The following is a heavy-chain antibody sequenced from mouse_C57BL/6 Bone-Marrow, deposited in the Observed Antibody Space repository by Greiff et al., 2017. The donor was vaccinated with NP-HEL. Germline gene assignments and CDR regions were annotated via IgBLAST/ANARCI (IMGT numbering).Heavy chain of an antibody. D-gene: IGHD3-2*02. CDR2: IYPRSGNT. CDR3: AIRQLRLRFAY. J-gene: IGHJ3*01. Sequence: QVQLQQSGAELARPGASVKLSCKASGYTFTSYGISWVKQRTGQGLEWIGEIYPRSGNTYYNEKFKGKATLTADKSSSTAYMELRSLTSEDSAVYFCAIRQLRLRFAYWGQGTLVTVSA. CDR1: GYTFTSYG. V-gene: IGHV1-81*01.